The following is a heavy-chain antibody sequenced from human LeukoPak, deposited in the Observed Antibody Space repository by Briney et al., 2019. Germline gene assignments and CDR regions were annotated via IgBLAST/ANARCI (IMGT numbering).Heavy chain of an antibody. CDR2: IWYDSTNK. J-gene: IGHJ4*02. CDR1: GFTFSSFG. Sequence: GGSLRLSCSASGFTFSSFGMHWVRQAPGKGLEWVSLIWYDSTNKYYADPVKGRFTVSRDNSKNTLYLQMASLRAEDTAMYYCAKDKGEMNGDPFDSWGQGTLVSVSS. D-gene: IGHD4-17*01. V-gene: IGHV3-33*06. CDR3: AKDKGEMNGDPFDS.